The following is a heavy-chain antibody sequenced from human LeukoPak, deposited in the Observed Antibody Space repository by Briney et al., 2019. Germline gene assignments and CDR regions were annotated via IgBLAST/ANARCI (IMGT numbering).Heavy chain of an antibody. V-gene: IGHV3-23*01. Sequence: GGSLRLSCAASGFTFSNYAMSWVRQAPGKGLEWVSAISGSGGSTYYADSVKGRFTISRDNSKNTLYLQMNSLRAEDTAVYYCAKDDTLNYGVSSICVYWGQGTLFTVSS. CDR3: AKDDTLNYGVSSICVY. J-gene: IGHJ4*02. CDR1: GFTFSNYA. D-gene: IGHD4-17*01. CDR2: ISGSGGST.